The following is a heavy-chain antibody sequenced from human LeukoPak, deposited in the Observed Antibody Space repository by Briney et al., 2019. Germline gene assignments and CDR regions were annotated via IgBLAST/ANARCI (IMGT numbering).Heavy chain of an antibody. CDR2: IYYSGST. CDR3: ARSPTLYYPFDY. J-gene: IGHJ4*02. V-gene: IGHV4-59*08. D-gene: IGHD3-10*01. Sequence: SETLSLTCTVPGGSISSYYWSWIRQPPGKGLEWIGYIYYSGSTNYNPSLKSRVTISVDTSKNQFSLKLSSVTAADTAVYYCARSPTLYYPFDYWGQGTLVTVSS. CDR1: GGSISSYY.